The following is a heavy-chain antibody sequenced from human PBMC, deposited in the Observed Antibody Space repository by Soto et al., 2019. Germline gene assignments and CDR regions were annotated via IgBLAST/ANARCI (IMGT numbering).Heavy chain of an antibody. V-gene: IGHV3-72*01. CDR3: ARDWSHCSGGNCYSRFDY. CDR2: TRNKANSYTT. J-gene: IGHJ4*02. Sequence: EVQLVESGGGLVQPGGSLRLSCAGSGITLSDQYMDWVRQAPGKGLEWIGRTRNKANSYTTEYAPSVKGRFTISRDDSKNSLYLQMSSLTTEDTAMYYCARDWSHCSGGNCYSRFDYWGQGTLVTVFS. CDR1: GITLSDQY. D-gene: IGHD2-15*01.